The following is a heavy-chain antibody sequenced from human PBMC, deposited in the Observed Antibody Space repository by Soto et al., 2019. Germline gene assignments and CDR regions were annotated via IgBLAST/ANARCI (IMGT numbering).Heavy chain of an antibody. Sequence: LRLSCAASGFTFSSYAMSWVRQAPGKGLEWVSAISGSGGSTYYADSVKGRFTISRDNSKNTLYLQMNSLRAEDTAVYYCAKDREVTTFGYFDYWGQGTLVTVSS. J-gene: IGHJ4*02. CDR1: GFTFSSYA. V-gene: IGHV3-23*01. CDR2: ISGSGGST. D-gene: IGHD4-17*01. CDR3: AKDREVTTFGYFDY.